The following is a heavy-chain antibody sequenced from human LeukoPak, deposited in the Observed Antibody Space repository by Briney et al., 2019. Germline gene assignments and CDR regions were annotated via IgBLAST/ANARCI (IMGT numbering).Heavy chain of an antibody. Sequence: GVSLRLSCAASGFTFSTYEMNWFRQAPGKGPEWIAYIRSGGDKTNYAVSVKGRFTISRDDATNSLYLQMNSLRVEDSAVYYCAKGNPRPAWGQGTLVTVSS. CDR2: IRSGGDKT. V-gene: IGHV3-48*03. CDR3: AKGNPRPA. CDR1: GFTFSTYE. J-gene: IGHJ5*02. D-gene: IGHD6-25*01.